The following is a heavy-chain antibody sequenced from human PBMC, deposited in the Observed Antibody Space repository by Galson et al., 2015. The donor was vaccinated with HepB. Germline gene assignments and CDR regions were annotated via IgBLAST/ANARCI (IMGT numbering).Heavy chain of an antibody. CDR2: IWYGGSKQ. CDR1: GFTFSGYG. Sequence: SLRLSCAASGFTFSGYGMHWVRQAPGKGLEWVSVIWYGGSKQYYADSVKGRFTISRDNSGNTLYMQVNSLRFEDTAVYYCARYQGDWGAFDIWGQGTMVTVSS. CDR3: ARYQGDWGAFDI. V-gene: IGHV3-33*01. J-gene: IGHJ3*02. D-gene: IGHD7-27*01.